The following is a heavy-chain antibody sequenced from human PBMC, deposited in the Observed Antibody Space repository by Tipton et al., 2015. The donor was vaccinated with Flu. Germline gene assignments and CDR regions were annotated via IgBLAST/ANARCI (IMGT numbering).Heavy chain of an antibody. Sequence: QLVQSGAEVKKPGASVKVSCKASGYSFINYDINWVRQAPGQGLEWMGWISGYSANTIYEQKFQGRVTMTTDTSTSTAYMEGRSLRSDDTAVYYCGGDGFGGRYGPPGPVGFYGRAVWGQGTPAPVSS. D-gene: IGHD3-16*01. CDR1: GYSFINYD. CDR3: GGDGFGGRYGPPGPVGFYGRAV. J-gene: IGHJ6*02. V-gene: IGHV1-18*01. CDR2: ISGYSANT.